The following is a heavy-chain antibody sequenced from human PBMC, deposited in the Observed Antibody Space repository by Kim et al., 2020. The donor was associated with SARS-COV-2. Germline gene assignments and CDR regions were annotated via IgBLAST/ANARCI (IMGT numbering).Heavy chain of an antibody. V-gene: IGHV3-11*06. CDR1: GFTFSDYY. CDR3: ARDVSVGHCSGGSCYPADYYDYGMDV. J-gene: IGHJ6*02. CDR2: ISSSSSYT. D-gene: IGHD2-15*01. Sequence: GGSLRLSCAASGFTFSDYYMSWIRQAPGKGLEWVSYISSSSSYTNYADSVKGRFTIPRDNAKNSLYLQMNSLRAEDTAVYYCARDVSVGHCSGGSCYPADYYDYGMDVWGQGTTVTVSS.